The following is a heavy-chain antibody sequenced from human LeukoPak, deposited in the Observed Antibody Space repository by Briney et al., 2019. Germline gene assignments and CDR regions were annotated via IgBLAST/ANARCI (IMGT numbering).Heavy chain of an antibody. V-gene: IGHV3-21*01. CDR1: GFTFSSYS. Sequence: SGGSLRLSCAASGFTFSSYSMNWVRQAPGKGLEWVSSISSSSSYIYYADSVKGRFTISRDNAKSSLYLQMNSLRAEDTAVYYCARENIVVVPAAIDAFDIWGQGTMVTVSS. J-gene: IGHJ3*02. CDR2: ISSSSSYI. CDR3: ARENIVVVPAAIDAFDI. D-gene: IGHD2-2*02.